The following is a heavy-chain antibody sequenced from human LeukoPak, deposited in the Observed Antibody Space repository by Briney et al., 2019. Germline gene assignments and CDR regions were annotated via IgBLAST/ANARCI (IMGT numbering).Heavy chain of an antibody. V-gene: IGHV1-18*01. Sequence: GASVKVSCKASGDTFTSYGINWVRQAPGQGLEWMGCISAYNGNTNYAQKLQGRVTMTTDTSTSTAYMELRSLRSDDTAVYYCARDSIVLMVYAMPNWFDPWGQGTLVTVSS. J-gene: IGHJ5*02. CDR3: ARDSIVLMVYAMPNWFDP. CDR2: ISAYNGNT. CDR1: GDTFTSYG. D-gene: IGHD2-8*01.